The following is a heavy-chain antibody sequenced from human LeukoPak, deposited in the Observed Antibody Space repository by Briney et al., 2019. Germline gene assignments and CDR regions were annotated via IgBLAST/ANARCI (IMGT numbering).Heavy chain of an antibody. CDR1: GGSFSGYY. V-gene: IGHV4-34*01. CDR2: INHSGST. Sequence: SETLSLTCAVYGGSFSGYYWSWIRQPPGKGLEWIGEINHSGSTNYNPSLKSRVTISVDTSKSQFSLKLSSVTAADTAVYYCARRSITMIVVVMHAFDIWGQGTMVTVSS. CDR3: ARRSITMIVVVMHAFDI. J-gene: IGHJ3*02. D-gene: IGHD3-22*01.